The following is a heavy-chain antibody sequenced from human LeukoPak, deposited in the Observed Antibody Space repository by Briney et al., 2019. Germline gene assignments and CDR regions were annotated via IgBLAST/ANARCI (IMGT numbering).Heavy chain of an antibody. CDR2: IFFEGNT. CDR1: GVSMSGSY. J-gene: IGHJ4*02. D-gene: IGHD3-10*01. Sequence: PSETLSLTCTVSGVSMSGSYWSWIRQPPGKGLEWIGYIFFEGNTRYNPSLSSRLTISVDTSKNQFSLKLSSVTAADTAVYYCARSPMVRGVIINYFGYWGQGTLVTVSS. V-gene: IGHV4-59*12. CDR3: ARSPMVRGVIINYFGY.